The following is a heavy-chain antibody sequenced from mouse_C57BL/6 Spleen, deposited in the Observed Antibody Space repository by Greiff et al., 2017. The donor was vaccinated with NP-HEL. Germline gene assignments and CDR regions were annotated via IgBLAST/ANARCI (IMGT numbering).Heavy chain of an antibody. Sequence: QVQLQQSGAELVKPGASVKLSCKASGYTFTSYWMHWVKQRPGRGLEWIGRIDPNSGGTKYNEKFKSKATLTVDKPSSTAYMQLSSLTSEDSAVYYCARLVYYGSSYDYFDYWGQGTTLTVSS. D-gene: IGHD1-1*01. CDR3: ARLVYYGSSYDYFDY. J-gene: IGHJ2*01. V-gene: IGHV1-72*01. CDR1: GYTFTSYW. CDR2: IDPNSGGT.